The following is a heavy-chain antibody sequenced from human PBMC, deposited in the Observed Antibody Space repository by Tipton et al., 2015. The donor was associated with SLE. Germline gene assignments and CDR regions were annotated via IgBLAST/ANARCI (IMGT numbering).Heavy chain of an antibody. J-gene: IGHJ5*02. CDR2: INHSGST. CDR1: GGSISSGGYS. Sequence: TLSLTCAVSGGSISSGGYSWSWIRQPPGKGLEWIGEINHSGSTNYNPSLKSRVTISVDTSKNQFSLKLSSVTAADTAVYYCATGGIAVAGTKTWGQGTLVTVSS. V-gene: IGHV4-30-2*01. D-gene: IGHD6-19*01. CDR3: ATGGIAVAGTKT.